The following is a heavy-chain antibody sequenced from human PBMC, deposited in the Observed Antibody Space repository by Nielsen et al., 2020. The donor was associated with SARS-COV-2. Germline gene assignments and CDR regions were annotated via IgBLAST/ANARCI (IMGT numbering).Heavy chain of an antibody. V-gene: IGHV1-46*01. D-gene: IGHD5-18*01. CDR3: ARDRDSYGLSTYYFDY. J-gene: IGHJ4*02. CDR1: GYTFTGYY. Sequence: ASVKVSCKASGYTFTGYYMHWVRQAPGQGLEWMGIINPSGGSTSYAQKFQGRVTMTRDTSTSTVYMELSSLRSEDTAVYYCARDRDSYGLSTYYFDYWGQGTLVTVSS. CDR2: INPSGGST.